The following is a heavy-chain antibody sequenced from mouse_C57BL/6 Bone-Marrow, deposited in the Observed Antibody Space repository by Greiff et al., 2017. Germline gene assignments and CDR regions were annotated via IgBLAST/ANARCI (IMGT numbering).Heavy chain of an antibody. V-gene: IGHV1-85*01. Sequence: QVQLKESGPELVKPGASVKLSCKASGYTFTSYDINWVKQRPGQGLEWIGWIYPRDGSTKYNEKFKGKATLTVDTSSSTAYMELHRLTSEDSAVYFCAGDGYPYAMESSGQGKSVT. CDR1: GYTFTSYD. CDR3: AGDGYPYAMES. CDR2: IYPRDGST. J-gene: IGHJ4*01. D-gene: IGHD2-3*01.